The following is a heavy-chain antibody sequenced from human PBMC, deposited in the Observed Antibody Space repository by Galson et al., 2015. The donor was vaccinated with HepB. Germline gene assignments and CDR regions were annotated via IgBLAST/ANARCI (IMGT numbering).Heavy chain of an antibody. J-gene: IGHJ6*03. CDR2: IRSKAYGGTT. CDR3: TREDYYYYYMDV. CDR1: GFTFGDYA. V-gene: IGHV3-49*03. Sequence: SLRLSCAASGFTFGDYAMSWFRPAPGKGLEWVGFIRSKAYGGTTQYAASVKGRFTVSRDDSKSIAYLQMNSLKTEDTAVYYCTREDYYYYYMDVWGKGTTVTVSS.